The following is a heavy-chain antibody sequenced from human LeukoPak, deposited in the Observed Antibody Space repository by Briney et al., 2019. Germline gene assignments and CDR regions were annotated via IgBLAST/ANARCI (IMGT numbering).Heavy chain of an antibody. D-gene: IGHD1-26*01. V-gene: IGHV1-46*01. J-gene: IGHJ4*02. CDR1: GYTFTSYY. CDR2: IDPSGGST. CDR3: ARVGIVEARTLGY. Sequence: ASVTVSCKASGYTFTSYYMHWVRQAPGQGLEWMGIIDPSGGSTSYAQKFQGRVTVTRDMSTSTVYMEPSSLRSEDTAVYYCARVGIVEARTLGYWGQGTLVTVSS.